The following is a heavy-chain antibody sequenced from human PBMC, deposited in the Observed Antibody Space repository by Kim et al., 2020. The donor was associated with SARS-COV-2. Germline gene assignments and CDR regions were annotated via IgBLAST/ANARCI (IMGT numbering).Heavy chain of an antibody. CDR3: ARGFGDV. J-gene: IGHJ6*04. D-gene: IGHD3-10*01. V-gene: IGHV4-59*09. CDR2: YSRGST. Sequence: YSRGSTNYNPSLKSRVTISVDTSKNQFSLKLSSVTAADTAVYYCARGFGDVWGKGTTVTVSS.